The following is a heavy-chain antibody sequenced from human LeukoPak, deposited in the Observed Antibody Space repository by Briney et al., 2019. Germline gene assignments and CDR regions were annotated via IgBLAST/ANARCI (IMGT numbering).Heavy chain of an antibody. D-gene: IGHD4-17*01. CDR3: ARRRGNFGEGEFDY. J-gene: IGHJ4*02. CDR1: GVSISGFY. Sequence: PSETLSLTCSAAGVSISGFYWNWIRQPPRKGPEWVGYIHSGGSTASNPSLRSRITFSIDTSKTQVSLRLASVTATDAAVYYCARRRGNFGEGEFDYWGQGIPVTVST. V-gene: IGHV4-4*08. CDR2: IHSGGST.